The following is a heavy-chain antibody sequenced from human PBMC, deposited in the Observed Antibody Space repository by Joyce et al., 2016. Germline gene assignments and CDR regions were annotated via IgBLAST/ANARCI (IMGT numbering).Heavy chain of an antibody. CDR1: GGPFRGFL. J-gene: IGHJ4*02. V-gene: IGHV4-34*02. D-gene: IGHD6-19*01. CDR3: ARSQLLAPLMY. CDR2: VNTGGAT. Sequence: QVQLQQWGAGLLKPSETLSLTCGVNGGPFRGFLWTWVRQPPGEGLQWIGDVNTGGATSYNPSLKSRVTISVDTSKNQFSLTLTSITAADTAMYYCARSQLLAPLMYWGQGSLVAVSS.